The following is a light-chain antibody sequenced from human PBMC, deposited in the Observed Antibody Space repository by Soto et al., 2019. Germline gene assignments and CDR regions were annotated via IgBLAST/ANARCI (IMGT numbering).Light chain of an antibody. CDR2: AAS. J-gene: IGKJ1*01. CDR3: QQYGSSRT. V-gene: IGKV1-27*01. CDR1: QGISTY. Sequence: DIQMTQSPSSLSASVGDRVTITCRASQGISTYLAWYQQKPGKVPQILISAASAVHSGVPSRFSGSGSGTDFTLTISRLEPEDFAVYYCQQYGSSRTFGQGTKVEIK.